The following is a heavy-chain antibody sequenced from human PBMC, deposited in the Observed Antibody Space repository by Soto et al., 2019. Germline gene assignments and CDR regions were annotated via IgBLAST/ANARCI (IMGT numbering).Heavy chain of an antibody. CDR2: INRSGGT. CDR3: ARAPLLGATFFDY. J-gene: IGHJ4*02. D-gene: IGHD1-26*01. Sequence: PSETLSLTCAVSGGSLSGHYWSWIRQAPGKGLEWIGEINRSGGTNYDPSLKSRVTISVDAPKNQFSLQLNSVTAADTAVYYCARAPLLGATFFDYWGQGSLVTVSS. CDR1: GGSLSGHY. V-gene: IGHV4-34*01.